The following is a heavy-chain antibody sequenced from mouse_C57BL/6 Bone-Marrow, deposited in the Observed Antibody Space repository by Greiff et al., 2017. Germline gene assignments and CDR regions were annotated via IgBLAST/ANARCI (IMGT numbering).Heavy chain of an antibody. J-gene: IGHJ4*01. CDR1: GYTFTNYW. V-gene: IGHV1-63*01. Sequence: QVQLQQSGAELVRPGTSVKMSCKASGYTFTNYWIGWAKQRPGHGLEWIGDIYPGGGYTNYNEKFKGKATLTADKSSSTAYMQISSLTSEDSAIYYCARYLYGSSVYYAMDYWGQGTSVTVSS. CDR3: ARYLYGSSVYYAMDY. D-gene: IGHD1-1*01. CDR2: IYPGGGYT.